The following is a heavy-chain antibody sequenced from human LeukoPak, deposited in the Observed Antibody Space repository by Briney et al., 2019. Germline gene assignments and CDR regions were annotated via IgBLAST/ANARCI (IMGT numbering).Heavy chain of an antibody. Sequence: SETLSLTCTVSGGSISSSSYYWGWIRQPPGKGLEWIGSIYYSGSTYYNPSLKSRVTISVDTSKNQFSLKLSSVTAADTAVYYCARRSGSYMVYYFDHWGQGTLVTVSS. D-gene: IGHD1-26*01. CDR3: ARRSGSYMVYYFDH. V-gene: IGHV4-39*01. CDR2: IYYSGST. CDR1: GGSISSSSYY. J-gene: IGHJ4*02.